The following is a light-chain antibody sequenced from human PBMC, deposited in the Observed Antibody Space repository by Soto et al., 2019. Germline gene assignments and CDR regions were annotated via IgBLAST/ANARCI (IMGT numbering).Light chain of an antibody. J-gene: IGKJ1*01. CDR1: QSVTSSY. CDR3: QQYGSSPTT. Sequence: EIVLTKSPGTLSLSPGERATLSCRASQSVTSSYLAWWQQKPGQAPRLLIYGASSRATGIPDRFSGSGSGTDFTLTISRLEPEDFAVYFCQQYGSSPTTFGQGTKVDI. CDR2: GAS. V-gene: IGKV3-20*01.